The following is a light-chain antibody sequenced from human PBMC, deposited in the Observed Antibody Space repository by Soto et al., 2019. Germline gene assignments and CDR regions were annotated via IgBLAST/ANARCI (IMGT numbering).Light chain of an antibody. J-gene: IGKJ1*01. CDR2: KAS. CDR1: QTISSW. CDR3: QQYNTYLT. V-gene: IGKV1-5*03. Sequence: TQSPATLSVSPGERATLSCRASQTISSWLAWYQQKPGKAPKLLIYKASTLKSGVPSRFSGSGSGTEFTLTISSLQPDDVATYYCQQYNTYLTFGQGTKVDI.